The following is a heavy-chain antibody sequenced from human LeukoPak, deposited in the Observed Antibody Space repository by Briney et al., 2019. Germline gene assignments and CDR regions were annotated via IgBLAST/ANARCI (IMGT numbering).Heavy chain of an antibody. D-gene: IGHD1-26*01. J-gene: IGHJ5*01. CDR2: IYTGGST. V-gene: IGHV3-53*01. CDR3: ARGRIVGGNTFDS. CDR1: GLSVSGNS. Sequence: GGSLRLSCAASGLSVSGNSMTWVRQAPGKGLEWVSVIYTGGSTYYADSVKGRFTISTDKSKNTVYLQMNSLRAEDTALYYCARGRIVGGNTFDSWGQGTLVIVSS.